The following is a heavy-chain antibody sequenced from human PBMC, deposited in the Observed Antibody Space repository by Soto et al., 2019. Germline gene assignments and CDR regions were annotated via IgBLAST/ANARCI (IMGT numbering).Heavy chain of an antibody. CDR2: ISSSSSYI. D-gene: IGHD2-15*01. CDR1: GFTFSSYS. Sequence: GGSLRLSCAASGFTFSSYSMNWVRQAPGKGLEWVSSISSSSSYIYYADSVKGRFTISRDNAKNPLYLQMNSLRAEDTAVYYCARDGLYDIVVVVAVPDAFDIWGQGTMVTVSS. J-gene: IGHJ3*02. V-gene: IGHV3-21*01. CDR3: ARDGLYDIVVVVAVPDAFDI.